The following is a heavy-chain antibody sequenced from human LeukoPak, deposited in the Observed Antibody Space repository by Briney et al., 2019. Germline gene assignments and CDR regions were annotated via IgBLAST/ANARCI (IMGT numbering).Heavy chain of an antibody. D-gene: IGHD5-24*01. J-gene: IGHJ4*02. CDR1: GGTFSSYA. V-gene: IGHV1-69*05. CDR2: IIPIFGTA. Sequence: SVKVSCKASGGTFSSYAISWVRQAPGQGLEWMGRIIPIFGTANYAQKFQGRVTITTDESTSTAYMELSSLRSEDTAVYYCASSVEMATINFDYGGQGTLVTVSS. CDR3: ASSVEMATINFDY.